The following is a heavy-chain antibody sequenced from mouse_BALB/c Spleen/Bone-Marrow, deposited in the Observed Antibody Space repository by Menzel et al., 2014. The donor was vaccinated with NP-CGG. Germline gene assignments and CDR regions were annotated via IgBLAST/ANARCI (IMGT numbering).Heavy chain of an antibody. J-gene: IGHJ3*01. CDR1: GYTFXSYW. Sequence: SGAELAKPGASVKLSCKASGYTFXSYWIHWVKLRPGHGLEWIGEINPSNGRTNYNEKFKNKATLTVDKSSSTAYIQLSSLTSEDSAVYYCARYDGPAWFAYWGQGTLVTVS. CDR3: ARYDGPAWFAY. D-gene: IGHD2-3*01. CDR2: INPSNGRT. V-gene: IGHV1S81*02.